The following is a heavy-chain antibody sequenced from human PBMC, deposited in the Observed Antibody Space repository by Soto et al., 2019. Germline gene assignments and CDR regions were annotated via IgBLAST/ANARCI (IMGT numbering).Heavy chain of an antibody. CDR1: GFTFSSYA. J-gene: IGHJ6*02. Sequence: AGGSLRLSCSASGFTFSSYAMHWVRQAPGKGLEYVSAISSNGGSTYYADSVKGRFTISRDNSKNTLYLQMSSLRAEDTAVYYCVKGYSSSWYRPLRYYGMDVWGQGTTVTVSS. CDR3: VKGYSSSWYRPLRYYGMDV. D-gene: IGHD6-13*01. CDR2: ISSNGGST. V-gene: IGHV3-64D*08.